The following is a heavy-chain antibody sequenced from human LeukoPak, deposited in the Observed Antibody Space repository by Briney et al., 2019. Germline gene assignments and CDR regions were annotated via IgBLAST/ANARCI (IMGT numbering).Heavy chain of an antibody. D-gene: IGHD5-24*01. J-gene: IGHJ6*03. CDR3: AKPRSEMTYYYYLDV. CDR2: INHSGST. CDR1: GGSFSGYY. V-gene: IGHV4-34*01. Sequence: SETLSLTCAVYGGSFSGYYWSWIRQPPGKGLEWIGEINHSGSTNYNPSLKSRVTISVDTSKNQFSLKLSSVTAADTAVYYCAKPRSEMTYYYYLDVWGKGTTVSVSS.